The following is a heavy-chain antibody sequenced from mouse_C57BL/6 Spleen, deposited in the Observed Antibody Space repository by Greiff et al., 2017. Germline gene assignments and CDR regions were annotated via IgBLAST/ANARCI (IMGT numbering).Heavy chain of an antibody. D-gene: IGHD2-3*01. V-gene: IGHV14-3*01. J-gene: IGHJ2*01. Sequence: EVQLQESVAELVRPGASVKLSCTASGFNIKNIYMHWVKQRPEQGLEWIGMIDPANGNTKYDPKFKGKATITADTSSNTAYLQLSSLTSKDTAIYYCARWAGYSYFDYWGQGTTLTVSS. CDR3: ARWAGYSYFDY. CDR2: IDPANGNT. CDR1: GFNIKNIY.